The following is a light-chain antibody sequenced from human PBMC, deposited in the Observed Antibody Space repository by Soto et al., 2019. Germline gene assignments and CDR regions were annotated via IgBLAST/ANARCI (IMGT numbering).Light chain of an antibody. CDR3: VLYMGSGISV. V-gene: IGLV8-61*01. Sequence: QAVVTQEPSFSVSPGGTVTLTCALSSGSVSTTYYPSWYQQTPGQAPRTLIYSTNTRSSGVPDRFSGSILGNKAALTITGAQADDESDYYCVLYMGSGISVFGGGIKLTVL. CDR2: STN. J-gene: IGLJ2*01. CDR1: SGSVSTTYY.